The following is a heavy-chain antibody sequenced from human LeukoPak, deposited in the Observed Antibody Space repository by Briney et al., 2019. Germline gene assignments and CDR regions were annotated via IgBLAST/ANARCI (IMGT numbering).Heavy chain of an antibody. CDR3: ARDPGAYSSSPIDY. Sequence: GGSLRLSCAASGFTFSSFTMNWVRQAPGKGLEWVSSISSSSSYIYSADSVKGRFTISRDNARNSLYLRMNSLRAEDTAVYYCARDPGAYSSSPIDYWGQGTLVAVSS. CDR2: ISSSSSYI. J-gene: IGHJ4*02. D-gene: IGHD6-6*01. V-gene: IGHV3-21*01. CDR1: GFTFSSFT.